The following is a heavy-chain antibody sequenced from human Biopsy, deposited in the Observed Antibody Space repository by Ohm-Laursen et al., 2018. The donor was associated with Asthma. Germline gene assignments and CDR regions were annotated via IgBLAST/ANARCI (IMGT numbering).Heavy chain of an antibody. CDR2: INSVFGTT. CDR3: ARKAGSCLSRTCYSLDF. Sequence: SVKVSCKSLGGTFNTYVIGWVRQAPGKGLEGMGGINSVFGTTTYPQKFQDRATITADDSTSTVYMELSSLRSEDTAVYYCARKAGSCLSRTCYSLDFWGQGTLVTVSS. D-gene: IGHD2-15*01. J-gene: IGHJ4*02. CDR1: GGTFNTYV. V-gene: IGHV1-69*13.